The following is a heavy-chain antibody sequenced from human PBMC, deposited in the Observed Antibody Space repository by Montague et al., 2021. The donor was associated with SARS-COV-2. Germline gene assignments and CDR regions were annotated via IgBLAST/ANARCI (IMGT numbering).Heavy chain of an antibody. V-gene: IGHV4-59*01. CDR3: ARAAGYNWNYGYNWFDP. J-gene: IGHJ5*02. Sequence: SETLSLTCTVSGGSISSYYWSWIRQPPGKGLEWIGYIYYSGSNNYNPSLKSRVTISVDTPKNQFSLKLSSVTAADTAVYYCARAAGYNWNYGYNWFDPGGQGTLVTVSS. D-gene: IGHD1-7*01. CDR2: IYYSGSN. CDR1: GGSISSYY.